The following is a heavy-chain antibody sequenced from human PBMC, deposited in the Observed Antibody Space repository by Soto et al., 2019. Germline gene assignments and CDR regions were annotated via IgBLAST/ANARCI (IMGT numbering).Heavy chain of an antibody. V-gene: IGHV4-59*01. CDR3: ARGGGRAQWLVGDDAFDI. J-gene: IGHJ3*02. Sequence: QSPTSAEPGVSIGIYYSPLLRPPNGKGLEWIGYIYYSGSTNYNPSLKSRVTISVDTSKNQFSLKLSSVTAADTAVYYCARGGGRAQWLVGDDAFDIWGQGTMVNASS. D-gene: IGHD6-19*01. CDR2: IYYSGST. CDR1: GVSIGIYY.